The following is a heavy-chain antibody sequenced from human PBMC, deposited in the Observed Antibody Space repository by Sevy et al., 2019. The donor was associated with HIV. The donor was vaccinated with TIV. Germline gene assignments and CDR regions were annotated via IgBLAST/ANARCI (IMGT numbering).Heavy chain of an antibody. CDR1: GFTFSSYA. Sequence: GGSLRLSCAASGFTFSSYAMSWVRQAPGKGLEWVSAISGSGGSTYYADSVKGRFTISRDISKNTLYLQMNSLRAEDTAVYYCAKDGLTIFGVVNYGMDVWGQGTTVTVSS. J-gene: IGHJ6*02. V-gene: IGHV3-23*01. CDR2: ISGSGGST. CDR3: AKDGLTIFGVVNYGMDV. D-gene: IGHD3-3*01.